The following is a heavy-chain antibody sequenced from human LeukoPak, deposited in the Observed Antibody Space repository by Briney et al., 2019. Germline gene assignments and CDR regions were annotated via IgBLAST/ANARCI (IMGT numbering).Heavy chain of an antibody. CDR3: AREISYYYDSSGYYPPGVLDY. V-gene: IGHV3-11*04. Sequence: GGSLRLSCAASGFTFSDYYMSWIRQAPGKGLEWVSYISSSGSTIYYAGSVKGRFTISRDNAKNSLYLQMNSLRAEDTAVYYCAREISYYYDSSGYYPPGVLDYWGQGTLVTVSS. CDR1: GFTFSDYY. D-gene: IGHD3-22*01. CDR2: ISSSGSTI. J-gene: IGHJ4*02.